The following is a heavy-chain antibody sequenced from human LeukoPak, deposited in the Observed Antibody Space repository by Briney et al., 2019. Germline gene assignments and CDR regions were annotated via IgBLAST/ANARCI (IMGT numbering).Heavy chain of an antibody. Sequence: SETLSLTCTVSGGSISSYYWSWIRQPPGKGLEWIGYIYYSGNTNYNPSLKSRVTISVDTSKNQFSLKLSSVTAADTAVYYCARHRGWYCSGGSCFPEYFQHWGQGTLVTVSS. V-gene: IGHV4-59*08. CDR2: IYYSGNT. J-gene: IGHJ1*01. CDR3: ARHRGWYCSGGSCFPEYFQH. D-gene: IGHD2-15*01. CDR1: GGSISSYY.